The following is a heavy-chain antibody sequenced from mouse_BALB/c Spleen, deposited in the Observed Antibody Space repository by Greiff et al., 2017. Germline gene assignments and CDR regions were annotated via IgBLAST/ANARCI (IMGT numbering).Heavy chain of an antibody. CDR1: GYTFTDYA. CDR3: ARGITTDTAWFAY. CDR2: ISTYYGDA. J-gene: IGHJ3*01. D-gene: IGHD1-2*01. Sequence: QVQLQQSGAELVRPGVSVKISCKGSGYTFTDYAMHWVKQSHAKSLEWIGVISTYYGDASYNQKFKGKATMTVDKSSSTAYMELARLTSEDSAIYYCARGITTDTAWFAYWGQGTLVTVSA. V-gene: IGHV1S137*01.